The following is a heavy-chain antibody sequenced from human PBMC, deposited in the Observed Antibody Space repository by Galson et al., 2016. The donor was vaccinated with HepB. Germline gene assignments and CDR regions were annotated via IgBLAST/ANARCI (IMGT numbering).Heavy chain of an antibody. CDR3: AGPYGSGSFPTPWYFNL. J-gene: IGHJ2*01. V-gene: IGHV5-51*01. Sequence: QSGAEVKKPGESLKISCKASGYSFTSYWIAWVRQMPGKGLEWMGIIFPGDSGVVYSPAFQGQVTISADKSATTAYLQWSSLEASDTAMYCRAGPYGSGSFPTPWYFNLWGRGTLVTVSS. D-gene: IGHD3-10*01. CDR1: GYSFTSYW. CDR2: IFPGDSGV.